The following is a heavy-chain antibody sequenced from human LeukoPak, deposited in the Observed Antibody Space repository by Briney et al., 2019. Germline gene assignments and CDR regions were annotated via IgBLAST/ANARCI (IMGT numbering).Heavy chain of an antibody. Sequence: PSETLSLTCTVSGGSISSYYWSWIRQPPGKGLEWIGYIYYSGSTNYNPSLKSRVTISVDTSKNQFSLKLSSVTAADTAVYYCASGVLTGHYWYFDYWGQGTLVTVSS. J-gene: IGHJ4*02. CDR3: ASGVLTGHYWYFDY. CDR1: GGSISSYY. D-gene: IGHD3-9*01. CDR2: IYYSGST. V-gene: IGHV4-59*08.